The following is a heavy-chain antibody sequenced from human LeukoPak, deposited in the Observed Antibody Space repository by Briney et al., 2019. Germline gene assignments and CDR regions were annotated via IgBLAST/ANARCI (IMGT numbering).Heavy chain of an antibody. CDR2: IYYSGST. V-gene: IGHV4-39*01. CDR1: GGSISSSSYY. CDR3: ARGAYSYGSNWFDP. J-gene: IGHJ5*02. D-gene: IGHD5-18*01. Sequence: SETLSLTCTVSGGSISSSSYYWGWIRQPPGKGLEWIGSIYYSGSTYYNPSLKSRVTISVDTSKNQFSLQLNSVTPEDTAVYYCARGAYSYGSNWFDPWGQGTLVTVSS.